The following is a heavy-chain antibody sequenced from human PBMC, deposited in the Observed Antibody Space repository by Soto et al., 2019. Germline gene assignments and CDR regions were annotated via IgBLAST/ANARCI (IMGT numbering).Heavy chain of an antibody. Sequence: GSLRLSCAASGFSFSNYAMNWVRQAPGKGLEWVSGISGSSGNTYYADSVKGRFTISRDNSKNALFLQLNSLRAEDTAVYYCAKSSSMIIVVSGFDPWGQGTQVTVPQ. CDR3: AKSSSMIIVVSGFDP. CDR2: ISGSSGNT. CDR1: GFSFSNYA. D-gene: IGHD3-22*01. J-gene: IGHJ5*02. V-gene: IGHV3-23*01.